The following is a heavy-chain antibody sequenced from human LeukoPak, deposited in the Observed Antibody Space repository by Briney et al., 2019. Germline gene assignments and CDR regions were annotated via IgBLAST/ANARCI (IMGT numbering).Heavy chain of an antibody. CDR3: ARGVQPPKYYGSGSDTFDI. J-gene: IGHJ3*02. Sequence: GGSLRLSCAASGFTFSSYSMNWVRQAPGKGLEWVSSISSSSSYIYYADSVKGRFTISRDNSKDTLYLQMNSLRAEDTSVYYCARGVQPPKYYGSGSDTFDIWGQGTMVTVSS. V-gene: IGHV3-21*06. CDR2: ISSSSSYI. D-gene: IGHD3-10*01. CDR1: GFTFSSYS.